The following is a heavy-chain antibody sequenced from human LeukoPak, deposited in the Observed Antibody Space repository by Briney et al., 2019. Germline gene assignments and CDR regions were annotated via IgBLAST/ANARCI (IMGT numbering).Heavy chain of an antibody. J-gene: IGHJ6*03. D-gene: IGHD2-15*01. Sequence: PSETLSLTCAGYGGSFSGYYWSWIRQPPGKGLEWIGEINHSGSTNYNPSLKSRVTISVDTSKNQFSLKLSSVTAADTAVYYCARGDRDSPTYYYYYYYMDVWGKGTTVTVSS. CDR3: ARGDRDSPTYYYYYYYMDV. CDR2: INHSGST. V-gene: IGHV4-34*01. CDR1: GGSFSGYY.